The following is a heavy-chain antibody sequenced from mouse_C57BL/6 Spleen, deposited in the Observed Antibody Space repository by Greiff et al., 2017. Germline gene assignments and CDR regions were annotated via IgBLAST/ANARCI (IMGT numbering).Heavy chain of an antibody. J-gene: IGHJ4*01. CDR2: IDPSDSYT. CDR3: ARKGHYAMAD. Sequence: QVQLQQPGAELVKPGASVKLSCKASGYTFTSYWMQWVKQRPGQGLEWIGEIDPSDSYTNYNQKFKGKATLTVDTASSTAYMQLSRLTSEASAVYYMARKGHYAMADWGQGTSVTVSS. CDR1: GYTFTSYW. V-gene: IGHV1-50*01.